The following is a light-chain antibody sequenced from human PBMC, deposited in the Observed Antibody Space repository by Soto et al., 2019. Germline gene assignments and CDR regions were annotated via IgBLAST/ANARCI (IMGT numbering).Light chain of an antibody. V-gene: IGKV3-20*01. J-gene: IGKJ1*01. CDR2: GVS. CDR1: QTISSNF. Sequence: EIVLTQSPGTLSLSPGEGATLACRASQTISSNFLAWYQQKPGQAPRLLIYGVSIKATGIPDRFSGSGSGTDFTLTISRLEPEDFAVYYCQQCGSSPWTFXQX. CDR3: QQCGSSPWT.